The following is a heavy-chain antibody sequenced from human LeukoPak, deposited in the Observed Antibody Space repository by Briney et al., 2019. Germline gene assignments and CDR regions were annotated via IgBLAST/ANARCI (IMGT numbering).Heavy chain of an antibody. CDR3: ARDPKYQLLLDY. D-gene: IGHD2-2*01. J-gene: IGHJ4*02. Sequence: ASVKVSCKSSGFTFTDGYIHWVRQAPGQGLEWMGWINPYSGAINYAQKFQGRVTLTRDTSISTAYMELSRLTSGDTAVYYCARDPKYQLLLDYWGQGILVTVSS. CDR2: INPYSGAI. CDR1: GFTFTDGY. V-gene: IGHV1-2*02.